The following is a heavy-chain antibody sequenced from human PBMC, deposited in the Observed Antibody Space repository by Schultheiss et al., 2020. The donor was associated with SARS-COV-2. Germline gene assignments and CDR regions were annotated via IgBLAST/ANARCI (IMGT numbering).Heavy chain of an antibody. V-gene: IGHV4-59*01. Sequence: SQTLSLTCTVSGGSISSYYWSWIRQPPGKGLEWIGSIYYSGSTFYNPSLKSRVTMSVDTSKNQFSLKLSSVTAADTAVYYCARDRGYGDYSVYFDYWGQGTLVTVSS. J-gene: IGHJ4*02. CDR1: GGSISSYY. CDR2: IYYSGST. CDR3: ARDRGYGDYSVYFDY. D-gene: IGHD4-17*01.